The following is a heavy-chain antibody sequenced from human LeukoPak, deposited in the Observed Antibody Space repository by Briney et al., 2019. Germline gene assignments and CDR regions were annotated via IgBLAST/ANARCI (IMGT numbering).Heavy chain of an antibody. J-gene: IGHJ6*04. CDR1: GGTFSSYA. V-gene: IGHV1-69*13. CDR3: ARGQYYYGSGSGYYYGMDV. D-gene: IGHD3-10*01. Sequence: SVKVPCKASGGTFSSYAISWVRQAPGQGLEWMGGIIPIFGTANYAQKFQGRVTITADESTSTAYMELSSLRSEDTAVYYCARGQYYYGSGSGYYYGMDVWGKGTTVTVSS. CDR2: IIPIFGTA.